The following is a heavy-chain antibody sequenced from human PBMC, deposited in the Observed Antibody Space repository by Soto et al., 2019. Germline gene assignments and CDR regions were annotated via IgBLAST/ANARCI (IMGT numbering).Heavy chain of an antibody. CDR3: ASHLKTTVTTFWYFDL. J-gene: IGHJ2*01. D-gene: IGHD4-17*01. CDR1: GGSFSGYY. Sequence: QVQLQQWGAGLLKPSETLSLSCAVYGGSFSGYYWSWIRQPPGKGLEWIGEINHSGSTDYNPSLKSRVTISVDTSRNQFSLKLTSVTAADTAVYYCASHLKTTVTTFWYFDLWGHGTLVTVSS. CDR2: INHSGST. V-gene: IGHV4-34*02.